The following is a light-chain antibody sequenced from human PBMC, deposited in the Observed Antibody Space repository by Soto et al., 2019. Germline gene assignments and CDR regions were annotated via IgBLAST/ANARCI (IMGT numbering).Light chain of an antibody. CDR2: KAS. CDR1: QTISSW. J-gene: IGKJ3*01. V-gene: IGKV1-5*03. CDR3: QHYNSYSQFT. Sequence: DIPMTQSPSTLSGSVGDRVTITCRASQTISSWLAWYQQKPGKAPKLLIYKASTLKSGVPSRFSGSGSGTEFTLTINSLQPDDFATYYCQHYNSYSQFTFGPGTKVDIK.